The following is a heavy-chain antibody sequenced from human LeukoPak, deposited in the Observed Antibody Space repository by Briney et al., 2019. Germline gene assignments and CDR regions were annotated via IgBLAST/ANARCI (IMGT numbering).Heavy chain of an antibody. CDR1: GFTFSNAW. J-gene: IGHJ4*02. CDR3: TTAPRGWYRDY. V-gene: IGHV3-15*01. CDR2: IKSKTDGCTT. D-gene: IGHD6-19*01. Sequence: GGSLRLSCAASGFTFSNAWMSWVRQAPGKGLEWVGRIKSKTDGCTTDYAAPVKGRFTISRDDSKNTLYLQMNSLKTEDTAVYYCTTAPRGWYRDYWGQGTLVTVSS.